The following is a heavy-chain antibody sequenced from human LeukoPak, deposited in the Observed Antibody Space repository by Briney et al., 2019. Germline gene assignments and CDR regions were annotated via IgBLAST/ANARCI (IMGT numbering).Heavy chain of an antibody. Sequence: GGSLRLSCTASGFTFGDYAMSWFRQAPGKGLEWVGFIRSKAYGGTTEYAASVKGRFTISRDDSKSIAYLQMNSLKTEDTAVYYCTRVSMYYDFWSGYYNYYLDYWGPGTLVTVSS. D-gene: IGHD3-3*01. CDR1: GFTFGDYA. CDR2: IRSKAYGGTT. J-gene: IGHJ4*02. V-gene: IGHV3-49*03. CDR3: TRVSMYYDFWSGYYNYYLDY.